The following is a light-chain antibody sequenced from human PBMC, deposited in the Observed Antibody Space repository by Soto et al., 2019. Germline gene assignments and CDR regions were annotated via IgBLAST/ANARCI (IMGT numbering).Light chain of an antibody. CDR1: SSNIGRKY. CDR2: KNN. Sequence: QLVLTQPPSASGTPGQRVTISCSGSSSNIGRKYPYWYQQFPGTAPKLLIYKNNQRPSGVPDRFSGSKSGTSASLAISGLRSEDEADYYCASWDDTLSGRLFGGGTKLTVL. V-gene: IGLV1-47*01. J-gene: IGLJ2*01. CDR3: ASWDDTLSGRL.